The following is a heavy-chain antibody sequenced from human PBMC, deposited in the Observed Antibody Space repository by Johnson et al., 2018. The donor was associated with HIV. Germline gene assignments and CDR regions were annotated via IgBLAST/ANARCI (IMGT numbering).Heavy chain of an antibody. V-gene: IGHV3-30*02. Sequence: QVQLVESGGGVVQPGGSLRLSCAASGFTFSDYGMHWVRQAPGKGLEWVAFIRYDGGYKHYGDSVKGRFSISRDNSKNTVDLRMNSLRSEDTAVYWCAKGLRWIDAYDFWGQGTMVAVSS. CDR2: IRYDGGYK. D-gene: IGHD4-23*01. CDR1: GFTFSDYG. CDR3: AKGLRWIDAYDF. J-gene: IGHJ3*01.